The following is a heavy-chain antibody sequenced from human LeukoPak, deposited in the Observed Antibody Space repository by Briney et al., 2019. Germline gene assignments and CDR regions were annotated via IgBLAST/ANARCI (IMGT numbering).Heavy chain of an antibody. CDR2: ISGSGGST. J-gene: IGHJ4*02. D-gene: IGHD2-15*01. CDR1: GFTFSSYA. V-gene: IGHV3-23*01. CDR3: AKTRKPPGYCSGGSCYRYYFDY. Sequence: GGSLRLSCAASGFTFSSYAMSWVRQAPGKGLEWVSAISGSGGSTYYADSVKGRFTLSRDNSKNTLYLQMNSLRAGDTAVYYCAKTRKPPGYCSGGSCYRYYFDYWGQGTLVTVSS.